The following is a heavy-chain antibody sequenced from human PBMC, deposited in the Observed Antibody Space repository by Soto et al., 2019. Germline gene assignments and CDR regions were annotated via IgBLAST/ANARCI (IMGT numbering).Heavy chain of an antibody. J-gene: IGHJ4*02. D-gene: IGHD3-3*01. CDR2: INTGNGNT. Sequence: QAQLVQSGAEVKKPGASVKVSCEASGYTFSKYTMHWVRQAPGQRPEWMGWINTGNGNTEYSDKFQGRVTITKDSAASPAYMELSSLKIEDTGVYYCARGAGSYMNSPGGIWGQGTLVTVPS. CDR3: ARGAGSYMNSPGGI. V-gene: IGHV1-3*04. CDR1: GYTFSKYT.